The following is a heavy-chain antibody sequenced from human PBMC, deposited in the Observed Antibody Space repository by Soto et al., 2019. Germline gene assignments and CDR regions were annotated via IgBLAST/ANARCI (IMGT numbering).Heavy chain of an antibody. CDR3: ARGDYGTGGYPFPYFDY. V-gene: IGHV1-2*02. J-gene: IGHJ4*02. D-gene: IGHD2-8*02. CDR2: INPDSGAT. Sequence: HEHLVQSGAEVKRPGASLKVSCKASGYSFTGYYIHWVRQAPGQGLEWMGWINPDSGATNYAQNFQGRVTLTSDTSISTASMDLTSLTSDYTAVYYCARGDYGTGGYPFPYFDYWGQGTLVIFSS. CDR1: GYSFTGYY.